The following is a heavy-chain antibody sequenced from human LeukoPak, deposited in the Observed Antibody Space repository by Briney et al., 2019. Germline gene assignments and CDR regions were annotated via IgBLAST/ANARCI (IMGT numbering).Heavy chain of an antibody. Sequence: GGSLRLSCAASGFTFSDYYMSWIRQAPGKGLEWVSYVSDSGSIIYYADSVKGRFTISRDNAKNSLYLQMNSLRVEDTAVYYCARDRLGDYDSSGYYDIWGQGTLVTVSS. V-gene: IGHV3-11*01. CDR1: GFTFSDYY. D-gene: IGHD3-22*01. J-gene: IGHJ4*02. CDR2: VSDSGSII. CDR3: ARDRLGDYDSSGYYDI.